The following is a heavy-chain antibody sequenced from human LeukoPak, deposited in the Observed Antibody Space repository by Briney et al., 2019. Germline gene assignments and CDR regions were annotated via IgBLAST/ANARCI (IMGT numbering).Heavy chain of an antibody. CDR1: GYTSTSYG. CDR3: ARDLKGYSSSWSRGVFDY. D-gene: IGHD6-13*01. J-gene: IGHJ4*02. CDR2: ISAYNGNT. V-gene: IGHV1-18*04. Sequence: ASVKVSCKASGYTSTSYGISWVRQAPGQGLEWMGWISAYNGNTNYAQKLQGRVTMTTDTSTSTAYMELRSLRSDDTAVYYCARDLKGYSSSWSRGVFDYWGQGTLVTVSS.